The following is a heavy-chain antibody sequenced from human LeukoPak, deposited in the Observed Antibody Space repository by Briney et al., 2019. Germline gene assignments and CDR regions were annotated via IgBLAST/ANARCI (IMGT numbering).Heavy chain of an antibody. CDR1: GFTFSSYW. CDR2: INTDGSST. J-gene: IGHJ6*02. V-gene: IGHV3-74*01. D-gene: IGHD4-11*01. Sequence: GGSLRLSCAASGFTFSSYWMHWVRQAPGKGLVWVSRINTDGSSTSCADSVKGRFTISRDNAKNTLYLQMNSLRAEDTAVYYCAKDLSPPRYSVTNPLGRTVNYYYYGMDVWGQGTAVTVSS. CDR3: AKDLSPPRYSVTNPLGRTVNYYYYGMDV.